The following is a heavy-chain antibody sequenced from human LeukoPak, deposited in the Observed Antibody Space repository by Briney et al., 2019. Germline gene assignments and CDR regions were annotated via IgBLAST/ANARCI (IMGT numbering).Heavy chain of an antibody. V-gene: IGHV1-2*02. CDR1: GYTFTGYY. D-gene: IGHD6-13*01. CDR2: INPNSGGT. J-gene: IGHJ5*02. Sequence: ASVKVSCKASGYTFTGYYMHWVRQAPGQGLEWMGWINPNSGGTNYAQKFQGRVTMTRDTSISTAYMELSRLRSDDTAVYYCACSSWYGRLHGWFDPWGQGTLVTVSS. CDR3: ACSSWYGRLHGWFDP.